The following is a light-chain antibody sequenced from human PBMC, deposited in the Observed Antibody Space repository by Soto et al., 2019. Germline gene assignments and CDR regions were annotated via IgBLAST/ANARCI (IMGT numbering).Light chain of an antibody. CDR2: DVN. J-gene: IGLJ1*01. Sequence: ALTQPRSVSGSPGQSITISCTGSSSDVGSYNYVSWYQQHPGQAPKFMIYDVNKRPSGVSHRFSGSKSGTSATLGITGFQTGDEADYYCGSWDSSLSAYVFGTGTKVTVL. V-gene: IGLV2-11*01. CDR1: SSDVGSYNY. CDR3: GSWDSSLSAYV.